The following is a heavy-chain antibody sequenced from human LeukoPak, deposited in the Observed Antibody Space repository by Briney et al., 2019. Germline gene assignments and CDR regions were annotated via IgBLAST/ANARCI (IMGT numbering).Heavy chain of an antibody. D-gene: IGHD4-17*01. CDR2: IYHSGST. V-gene: IGHV4-38-2*02. CDR1: GYSISSGYY. Sequence: SETLSLTCTVSGYSISSGYYWGWIRQPPGKGLEWIGSIYHSGSTYYNPSLKSRVTISVDTSKNQFSLKLSSVTAADTAVYYCAGYHVYGVTTPPLGYWGQGTLVTVSS. CDR3: AGYHVYGVTTPPLGY. J-gene: IGHJ4*02.